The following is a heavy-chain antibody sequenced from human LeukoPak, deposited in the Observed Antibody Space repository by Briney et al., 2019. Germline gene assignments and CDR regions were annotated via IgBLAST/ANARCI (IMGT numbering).Heavy chain of an antibody. D-gene: IGHD5-18*01. CDR2: ISSSGSTI. CDR1: GFTFSSYE. J-gene: IGHJ4*02. CDR3: AREVDTAMVLYYFDY. Sequence: AGGSLRLSCAASGFTFSSYEMNWVRQAPGKGLEWVSYISSSGSTIYYADSVKGRFTISRDNAKNSLHLQMNSLRAEDTAVYYCAREVDTAMVLYYFDYWGQGTLVTVSS. V-gene: IGHV3-48*03.